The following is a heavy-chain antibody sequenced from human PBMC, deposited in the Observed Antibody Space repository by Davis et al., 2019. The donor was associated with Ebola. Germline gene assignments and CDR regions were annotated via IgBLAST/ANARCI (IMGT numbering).Heavy chain of an antibody. Sequence: AASVKVSCKVSGYTLTELSIHWVRQAPGKGLEWVGRFDTEDGEAIYAQKFQGRVTMTTDTSTSTAYMELRSLRSDNPAVYYCARAQFPTTSDHRGQGTLVTVSS. V-gene: IGHV1-24*01. J-gene: IGHJ4*02. CDR3: ARAQFPTTSDH. CDR2: FDTEDGEA. CDR1: GYTLTELS. D-gene: IGHD1-1*01.